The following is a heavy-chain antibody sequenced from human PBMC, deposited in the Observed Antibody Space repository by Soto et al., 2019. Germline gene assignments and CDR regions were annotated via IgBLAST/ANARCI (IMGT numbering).Heavy chain of an antibody. D-gene: IGHD3-9*01. CDR1: GFPFSDYY. V-gene: IGHV3-11*05. CDR3: ARRRPTGYYNY. J-gene: IGHJ4*02. Sequence: QVQLVESGGGLVKPGGSLRLSCAASGFPFSDYYMSWIRQAPGKGLEWVSSIGSSSSYTNYADSVKGRFTISRDNAKNSLYLQMNSLRAEDTAVYYWARRRPTGYYNYWGQGTLVTVSA. CDR2: IGSSSSYT.